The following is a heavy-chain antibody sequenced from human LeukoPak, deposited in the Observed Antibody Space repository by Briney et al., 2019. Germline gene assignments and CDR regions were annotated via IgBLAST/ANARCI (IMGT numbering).Heavy chain of an antibody. V-gene: IGHV4-30-4*07. Sequence: SQTLSLTCAVSGGSISSGGYSWRWIRQPPGKGLEWIGYIYYSGSTNYNPSLKSRATISVDTSKNQFSLKLSSVTAADTAVYYCARFRPIYYYDSSGYYDIWGQGTMVTVSS. CDR1: GGSISSGGYS. CDR2: IYYSGST. J-gene: IGHJ3*02. CDR3: ARFRPIYYYDSSGYYDI. D-gene: IGHD3-22*01.